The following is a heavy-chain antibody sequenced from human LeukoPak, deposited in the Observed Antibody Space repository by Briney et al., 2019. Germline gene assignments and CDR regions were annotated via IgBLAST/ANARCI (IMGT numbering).Heavy chain of an antibody. Sequence: PGGSLRLSCAASGFTFSSYGMHWVRQAPGKGLEWVAVIWYDGSNKYYADSVKGRFTISRDSSKNTVYLQMNSLRAEDTAMYYCARAYYYDSSVTSDYWGQGTLVTVSS. V-gene: IGHV3-33*01. CDR3: ARAYYYDSSVTSDY. D-gene: IGHD3-22*01. J-gene: IGHJ4*02. CDR2: IWYDGSNK. CDR1: GFTFSSYG.